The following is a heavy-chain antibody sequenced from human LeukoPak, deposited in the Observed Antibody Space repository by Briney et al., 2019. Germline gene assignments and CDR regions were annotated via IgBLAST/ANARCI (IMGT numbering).Heavy chain of an antibody. D-gene: IGHD5-24*01. J-gene: IGHJ4*02. Sequence: PSETLSLTCTVSGGSISSYYWSWIRQPPGKGLEWIGYTYYSGSTNYNPSLKSRVTISVDTSKNQFSLKLSSVTAADTAVYYCARYRPGDGYNFDYWGQGTLVTVSS. CDR2: TYYSGST. CDR3: ARYRPGDGYNFDY. V-gene: IGHV4-59*01. CDR1: GGSISSYY.